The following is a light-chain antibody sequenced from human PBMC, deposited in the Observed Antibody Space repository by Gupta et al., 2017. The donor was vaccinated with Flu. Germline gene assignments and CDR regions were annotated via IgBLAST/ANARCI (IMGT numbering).Light chain of an antibody. J-gene: IGKJ1*01. CDR3: QQSYSIHRT. CDR1: QNIDNY. Sequence: DIQMTQSPSTLPASVGDRVTITCRASQNIDNYLNWYQQKPGKAPKFLIYGASSLQSGVPSRFSGSGSGTDFTLTISSLQPEDFATYYCQQSYSIHRTFGQGTKLEIK. V-gene: IGKV1-39*01. CDR2: GAS.